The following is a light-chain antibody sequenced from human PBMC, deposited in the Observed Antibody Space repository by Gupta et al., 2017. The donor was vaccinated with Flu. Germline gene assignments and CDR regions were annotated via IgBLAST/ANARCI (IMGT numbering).Light chain of an antibody. CDR3: QQDHCFSRS. CDR1: QDIEKW. J-gene: IGKJ1*01. Sequence: PSPLSASVGDRVTITCRARQDIEKWMTWYQQKPGKAPKLLIFKASRVKSGVPSRFSGSGSGTEFTLTISGRQPDDFATYCCQQDHCFSRSFGQGTKVEI. CDR2: KAS. V-gene: IGKV1-5*03.